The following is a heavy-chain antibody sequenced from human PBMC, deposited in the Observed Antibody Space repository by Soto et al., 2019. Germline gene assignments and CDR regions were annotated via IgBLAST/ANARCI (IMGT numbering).Heavy chain of an antibody. CDR3: ARAERYYYYSSSYYIEVSDAFDI. J-gene: IGHJ3*02. CDR2: INPSGGST. V-gene: IGHV1-46*01. D-gene: IGHD3-22*01. CDR1: GYTFTSYY. Sequence: ASVKVSCKASGYTFTSYYMHWVRQATGQGLEWMGIINPSGGSTSYAQKFQGRVTMTRDTSTSTVYMELSSLRSEDTAVYYCARAERYYYYSSSYYIEVSDAFDIWGQGTMVTVSS.